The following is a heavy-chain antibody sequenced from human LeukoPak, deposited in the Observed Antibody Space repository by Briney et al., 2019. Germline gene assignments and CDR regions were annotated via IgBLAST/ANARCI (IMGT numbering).Heavy chain of an antibody. CDR3: ARQRGYSYVGY. J-gene: IGHJ4*02. CDR1: GGSMVATNW. CDR2: IYHSGTT. V-gene: IGHV4-4*02. Sequence: SETLSLTCTVSGGSMVATNWWSWVRQTPGKGFEWIGEIYHSGTTNYNLYLKSRVTISVDTSKNQFSLKLSSVTAADTAVYYCARQRGYSYVGYWGQGTLVTVSS. D-gene: IGHD5-18*01.